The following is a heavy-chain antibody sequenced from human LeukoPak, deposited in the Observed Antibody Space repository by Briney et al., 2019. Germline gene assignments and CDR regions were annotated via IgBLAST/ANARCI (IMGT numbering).Heavy chain of an antibody. CDR1: GGSISSYY. Sequence: SETLSLTCTVSGGSISSYYWSWIRQPAGKGLEWIGRIYTSGSTNYNPSLKSRVTMSVDTSKNQFSLKLSSVTAADTAMYYCVKSGGYGLIDYWGQGTLVTVSS. CDR3: VKSGGYGLIDY. J-gene: IGHJ4*02. V-gene: IGHV4-4*07. CDR2: IYTSGST. D-gene: IGHD6-19*01.